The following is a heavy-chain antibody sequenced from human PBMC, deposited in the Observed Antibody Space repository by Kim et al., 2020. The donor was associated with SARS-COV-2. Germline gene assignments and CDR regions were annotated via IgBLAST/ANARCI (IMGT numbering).Heavy chain of an antibody. D-gene: IGHD4-17*01. J-gene: IGHJ4*02. Sequence: SDEPVKGKFTISRDDSKNTLHLQMNSLKTEDTAVYYCTTARYDYSDSNDFWGQGTLVTVSS. V-gene: IGHV3-15*01. CDR3: TTARYDYSDSNDF.